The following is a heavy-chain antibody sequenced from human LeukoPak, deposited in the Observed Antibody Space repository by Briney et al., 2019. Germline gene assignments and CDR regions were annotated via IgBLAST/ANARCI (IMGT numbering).Heavy chain of an antibody. J-gene: IGHJ5*02. D-gene: IGHD5-18*01. CDR2: ISGSGGSV. CDR1: GFTFSSHA. CDR3: AIVDTAMDP. V-gene: IGHV3-23*01. Sequence: PGGSLRLSCAASGFTFSSHAMSWVRQAPGKGLEWVSTISGSGGSVDYADSVKGRFTISRDNSKNTLYLQMNSLRVEDTAVYYCAIVDTAMDPWGQGTQVIVSS.